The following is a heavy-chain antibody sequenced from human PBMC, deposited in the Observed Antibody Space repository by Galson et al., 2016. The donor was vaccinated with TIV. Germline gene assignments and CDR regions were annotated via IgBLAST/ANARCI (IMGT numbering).Heavy chain of an antibody. Sequence: SLRLSCAASGFTFNVYSMNWVRQAPGKGLEWVSYISSSSSTTYYADSVKGRFTISRDNAKNSLYLQMNSLRAEDTAVYYCTRDSSSSSSRNLDYGGQGTLVTGSS. CDR1: GFTFNVYS. D-gene: IGHD6-6*01. CDR2: ISSSSSTT. J-gene: IGHJ4*02. V-gene: IGHV3-48*01. CDR3: TRDSSSSSSRNLDY.